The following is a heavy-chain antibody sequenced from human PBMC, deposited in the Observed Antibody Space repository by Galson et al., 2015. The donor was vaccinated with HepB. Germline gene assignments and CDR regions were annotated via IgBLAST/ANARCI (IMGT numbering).Heavy chain of an antibody. D-gene: IGHD6-13*01. CDR3: ARGWGIAPTGSPMGFDN. J-gene: IGHJ4*02. Sequence: SLRLSCAASGFTFRSFSLNWVRQAPGKGLEWVSSISSGRNDIHYAESVKGRMTISRDNAKNSLSLQMSRLRAEDTAVYYCARGWGIAPTGSPMGFDNWGQGTLVIVSS. V-gene: IGHV3-21*01. CDR2: ISSGRNDI. CDR1: GFTFRSFS.